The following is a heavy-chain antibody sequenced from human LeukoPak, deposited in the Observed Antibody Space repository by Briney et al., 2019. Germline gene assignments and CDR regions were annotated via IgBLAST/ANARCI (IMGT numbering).Heavy chain of an antibody. CDR1: GGSISSGSYF. V-gene: IGHV4-61*02. D-gene: IGHD6-13*01. CDR3: ARDHSSSSEDY. CDR2: IYTSGST. Sequence: SQTLSLTCTVSGGSISSGSYFWSWIRQPAGKGLEWIGRIYTSGSTNYSPSLKSRVTISVDTSKNQSSLKLNSVTAADTAVYYCARDHSSSSEDYWGQGTLVTVSS. J-gene: IGHJ4*02.